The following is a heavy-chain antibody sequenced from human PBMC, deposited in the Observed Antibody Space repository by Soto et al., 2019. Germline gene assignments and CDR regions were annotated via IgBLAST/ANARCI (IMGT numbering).Heavy chain of an antibody. CDR2: ISGYNGNT. CDR1: RYTVTNYG. CDR3: SSEGLPGPVVVVAAALFDP. V-gene: IGHV1-18*01. J-gene: IGHJ5*02. D-gene: IGHD2-15*01. Sequence: VSEQVSCKASRYTVTNYGLRWLRQDPGQGLEWMGWISGYNGNTNYAQKFQGRVTITTNTSTSTEYMELKRLRSDYTTLYYCSSEGLPGPVVVVAAALFDPWGKETLVTV.